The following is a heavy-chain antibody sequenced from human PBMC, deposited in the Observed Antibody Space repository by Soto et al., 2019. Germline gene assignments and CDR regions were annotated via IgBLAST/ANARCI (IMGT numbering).Heavy chain of an antibody. D-gene: IGHD4-17*01. CDR3: AKDTATVPYCFDY. CDR1: GFTFSNYA. CDR2: ISHSGIRT. V-gene: IGHV3-23*01. Sequence: GGSLRLSCAASGFTFSNYAMTWVRQGPGEGLEWVSGISHSGIRTHYADSVKGRFTISRDNSKNTVYLQMNILGAEDTAVYYCAKDTATVPYCFDYWGQGTLVTVSS. J-gene: IGHJ4*02.